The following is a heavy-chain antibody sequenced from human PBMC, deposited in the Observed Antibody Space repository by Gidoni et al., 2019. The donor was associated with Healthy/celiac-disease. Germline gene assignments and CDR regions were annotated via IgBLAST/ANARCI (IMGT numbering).Heavy chain of an antibody. CDR3: ARQYCSGGSCYSDVNWFDP. Sequence: QLQLQESGPGLVKPSETLSLTCTVSGGSISRSSYYWGWIRQPPGTGLEWIGSISYSGSTYSHPSLKSRVTISVDTSTNQFSLKLSSVTAADTAVYYCARQYCSGGSCYSDVNWFDPWGQGTLVTVSS. J-gene: IGHJ5*02. CDR1: GGSISRSSYY. V-gene: IGHV4-39*01. CDR2: ISYSGST. D-gene: IGHD2-15*01.